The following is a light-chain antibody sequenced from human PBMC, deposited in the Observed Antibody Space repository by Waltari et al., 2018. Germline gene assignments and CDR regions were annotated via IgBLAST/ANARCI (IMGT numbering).Light chain of an antibody. Sequence: EIVLTQSPATLSLSPGERATLPCRASQSVSSYLAWYQQKPGQAPRLLIYDASSRATCIPARFSGSGSGTDFTLTSSSLEPEDFAVYYCQQRSNWPRTFGQGTKVEI. J-gene: IGKJ1*01. CDR1: QSVSSY. V-gene: IGKV3-11*01. CDR2: DAS. CDR3: QQRSNWPRT.